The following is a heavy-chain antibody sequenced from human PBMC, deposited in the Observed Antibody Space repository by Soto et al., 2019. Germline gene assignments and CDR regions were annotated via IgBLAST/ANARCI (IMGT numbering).Heavy chain of an antibody. CDR3: AKKYLGTSPFDY. V-gene: IGHV3-23*01. J-gene: IGHJ4*02. Sequence: PGGSLRLSCAASAFTFSNYARAWVRQAPGKGLEWVSSIGNYGGDISYADSVKGRFTISRDNSKNTLYLQMDSLRAEDTAVYYCAKKYLGTSPFDYWGQGTLVTVSS. CDR1: AFTFSNYA. D-gene: IGHD1-26*01. CDR2: IGNYGGDI.